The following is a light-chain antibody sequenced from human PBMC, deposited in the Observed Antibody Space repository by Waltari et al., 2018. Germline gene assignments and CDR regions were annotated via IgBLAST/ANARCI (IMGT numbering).Light chain of an antibody. Sequence: QSALTQPASLSGSPGQSITISCAGTKNDIGTYNFVSWFQQFPGQAPKLIFSEDTKRPSGVSYRLSGSKTGNTASLTISGLQAEDEADYYCCSYAGGSRVIFGGGTKLTIL. J-gene: IGLJ2*01. CDR2: EDT. CDR1: KNDIGTYNF. V-gene: IGLV2-23*01. CDR3: CSYAGGSRVI.